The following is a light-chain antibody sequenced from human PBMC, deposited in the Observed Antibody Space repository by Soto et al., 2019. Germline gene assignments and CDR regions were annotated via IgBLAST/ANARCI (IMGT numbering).Light chain of an antibody. V-gene: IGKV1-5*03. CDR2: KAS. CDR1: QSISTW. Sequence: DIQMTQSPSTLSASVGDRVTITCRASQSISTWLAWYQQKPGKAPKLLIYKASNLEGGFPSRFSGSGSGTEFTITISSLQPDDFETYYCQQYNTYPLTFGGGTTVEIK. CDR3: QQYNTYPLT. J-gene: IGKJ4*01.